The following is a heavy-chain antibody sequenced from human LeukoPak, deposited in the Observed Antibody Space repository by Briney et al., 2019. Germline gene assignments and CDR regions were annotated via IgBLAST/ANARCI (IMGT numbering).Heavy chain of an antibody. V-gene: IGHV4-59*08. Sequence: SETLSLTCTVSGGSISGYYWSWIRQPPRKGLEWIGYIYYSGSANYNPSLKSRATISVNTSKNQFSLRLTSVTAADTAVYYCARHALAELWARWFDPWGQGTLVTVSS. CDR2: IYYSGSA. J-gene: IGHJ5*02. CDR1: GGSISGYY. D-gene: IGHD3-10*01. CDR3: ARHALAELWARWFDP.